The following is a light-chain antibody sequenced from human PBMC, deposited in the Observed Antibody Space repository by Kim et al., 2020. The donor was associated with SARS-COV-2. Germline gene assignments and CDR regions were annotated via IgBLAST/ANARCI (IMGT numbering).Light chain of an antibody. V-gene: IGKV3-11*01. CDR1: RSVGHF. CDR2: DAT. J-gene: IGKJ5*01. Sequence: LSPGEAATPSCSASRSVGHFVAWHQQRAGQAPRLIIYDATKRATVLPGMFSGSGSGKDSTLTINTQQSEDVAYYCCQRSSWPSTFGQGTRLEIK. CDR3: QRSSWPST.